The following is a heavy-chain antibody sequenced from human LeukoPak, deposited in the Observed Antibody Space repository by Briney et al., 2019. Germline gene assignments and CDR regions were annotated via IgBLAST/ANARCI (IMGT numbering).Heavy chain of an antibody. D-gene: IGHD2-15*01. V-gene: IGHV1-3*01. Sequence: ASVKVSCKASGYSFPDYAMHWVRQAPGQRFEWMGWIHAGNGNAEYSQKFQGRVTINTDTSASTAYMELSNLRSEDTAVYYCARVYCSPTSCQYYFDYWGQGTLVTVSS. CDR3: ARVYCSPTSCQYYFDY. J-gene: IGHJ4*02. CDR2: IHAGNGNA. CDR1: GYSFPDYA.